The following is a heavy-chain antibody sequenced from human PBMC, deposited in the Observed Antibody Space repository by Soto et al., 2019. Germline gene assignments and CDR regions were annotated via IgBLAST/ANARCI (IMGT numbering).Heavy chain of an antibody. CDR1: GYTFSSFG. D-gene: IGHD3-10*01. Sequence: GASVKVSCKTSGYTFSSFGISWVRQAPGQGLEWMGWISPHKDNTYYAQNLQGRVTMTTDTSTSTAYMELSSLRSEDTAVYFCARNLYSSGRYHFNYWGQGTLVTVSS. CDR3: ARNLYSSGRYHFNY. J-gene: IGHJ4*02. V-gene: IGHV1-18*01. CDR2: ISPHKDNT.